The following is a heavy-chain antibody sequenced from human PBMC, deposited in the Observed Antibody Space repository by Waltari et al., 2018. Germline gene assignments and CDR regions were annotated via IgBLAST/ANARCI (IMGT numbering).Heavy chain of an antibody. CDR3: AWESQRICGPSDWFDP. D-gene: IGHD3-3*01. J-gene: IGHJ5*02. CDR2: ISPILGIA. Sequence: QVQLVQSGAEVKKPGSSVKVSCKASGGTFSSYTISRVRQAPGQGLEWMGRISPILGIANYAQKCQGRVTMTADKSTSTADMELSSLRSEDTAVYCCAWESQRICGPSDWFDPWGQGTLVTVSS. CDR1: GGTFSSYT. V-gene: IGHV1-69*02.